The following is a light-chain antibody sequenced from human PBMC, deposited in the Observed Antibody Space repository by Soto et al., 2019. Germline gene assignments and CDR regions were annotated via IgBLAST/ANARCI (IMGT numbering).Light chain of an antibody. CDR2: DVS. Sequence: DIQMTHDPSTLSASVGDRVTITCRPSQYINAWLAWYQQQTGKAAKLMIYDVSTLHSGAPSRFSGCASGTGFTLTISKLQSDDFATYYCQQYHRCSTIGQGTKVDIK. CDR3: QQYHRCST. J-gene: IGKJ2*01. CDR1: QYINAW. V-gene: IGKV1-5*01.